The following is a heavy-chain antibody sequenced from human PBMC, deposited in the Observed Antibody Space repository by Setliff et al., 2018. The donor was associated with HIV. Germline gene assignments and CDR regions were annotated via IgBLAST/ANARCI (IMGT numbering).Heavy chain of an antibody. D-gene: IGHD2-21*01. Sequence: SETLSLTCAVFGGSFSDFYWSWIRQPPGKGLEWIGEISHSGSTVYNPSLRSRVTMSVDASKNLVSLNLNSVTAADTAIYYCARGVARQVVIDRWFDPWGQGTPVTVSS. CDR2: ISHSGST. J-gene: IGHJ5*02. CDR1: GGSFSDFY. CDR3: ARGVARQVVIDRWFDP. V-gene: IGHV4-34*01.